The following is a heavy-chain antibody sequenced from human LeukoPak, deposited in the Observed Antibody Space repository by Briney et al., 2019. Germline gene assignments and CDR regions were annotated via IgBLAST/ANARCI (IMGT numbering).Heavy chain of an antibody. CDR2: IYPGDSET. J-gene: IGHJ4*02. CDR1: AVTFNNYW. CDR3: ARLSTRLLDH. D-gene: IGHD3-3*01. Sequence: GESLRISCKGSAVTFNNYWIGWVRQLPGKGLDWMGIIYPGDSETRYSPSFQGQVTMSVDKSINTAYLHWGSLKASDTAIYFCARLSTRLLDHWGQGTRVTVSS. V-gene: IGHV5-51*01.